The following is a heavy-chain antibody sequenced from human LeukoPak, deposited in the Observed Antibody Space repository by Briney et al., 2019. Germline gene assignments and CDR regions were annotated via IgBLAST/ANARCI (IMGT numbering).Heavy chain of an antibody. CDR1: GYTFTTYG. Sequence: ASVKVSCKASGYTFTTYGISWVRQAPGQGLEWMGWISGHNGKHYAQKVQGRVTMTTDTSTNTAYMELRSLKSDDTAVYYCARGPSGGSGWYPSLDYWGQGTLVTVSS. CDR3: ARGPSGGSGWYPSLDY. J-gene: IGHJ4*02. V-gene: IGHV1-18*04. D-gene: IGHD6-19*01. CDR2: ISGHNGK.